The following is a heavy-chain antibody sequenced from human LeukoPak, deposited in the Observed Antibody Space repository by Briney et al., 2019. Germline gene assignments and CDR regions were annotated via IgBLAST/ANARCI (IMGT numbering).Heavy chain of an antibody. CDR3: ARGYCSGGSCYSARFAFDI. CDR2: IYYSGST. CDR1: GGSISSSSYY. V-gene: IGHV4-39*01. Sequence: SETLSLTCTVSGGSISSSSYYWGWIRQPPGKGLEWIGSIYYSGSTYYNPSLKSRVTISVDTSKNQFSLKLSSVTAADTAVYYCARGYCSGGSCYSARFAFDIWGQGTMVTVSS. D-gene: IGHD2-15*01. J-gene: IGHJ3*02.